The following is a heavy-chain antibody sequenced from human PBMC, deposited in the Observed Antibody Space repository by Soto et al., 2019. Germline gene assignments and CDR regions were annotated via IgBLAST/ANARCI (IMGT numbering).Heavy chain of an antibody. CDR3: AASIFYYGMDV. J-gene: IGHJ6*02. Sequence: GESLKISCKGSGYTFTNYWIGWVRQMPGKGLEWMGIIYPGDSDTKYNPSFQGQVTISADKSITTTYLRWTSLEASDTAIYYCAASIFYYGMDVWGQGXKVTVYS. V-gene: IGHV5-51*01. CDR1: GYTFTNYW. CDR2: IYPGDSDT.